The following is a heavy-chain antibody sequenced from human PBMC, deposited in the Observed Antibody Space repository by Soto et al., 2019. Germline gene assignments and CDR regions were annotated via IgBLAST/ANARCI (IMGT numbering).Heavy chain of an antibody. CDR3: AKDYSYDSPGYKRFDY. Sequence: VGPLRISCAASGFTFSSYSVNWVRQAPGKGLEWVSSISSSSSYIYYADSVKGRFTISRDNAKNSLYLQMNSLRAEDTAVYYCAKDYSYDSPGYKRFDYWGQGTLVTVSS. CDR1: GFTFSSYS. J-gene: IGHJ4*02. V-gene: IGHV3-21*01. D-gene: IGHD3-22*01. CDR2: ISSSSSYI.